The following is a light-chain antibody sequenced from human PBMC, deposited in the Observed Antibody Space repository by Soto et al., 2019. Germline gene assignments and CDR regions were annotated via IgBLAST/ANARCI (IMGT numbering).Light chain of an antibody. CDR1: SSDVGGYNY. Sequence: QSALTQPRSVSGSPGQSVTISCTGTSSDVGGYNYVSWYQQHPGKAPKLMIYDVNKRPSGVPDRFSGSKSGNTASLTISGLQAEDEADYYCCSYAGIYPLVFGGGTQLTVL. V-gene: IGLV2-11*01. CDR3: CSYAGIYPLV. J-gene: IGLJ2*01. CDR2: DVN.